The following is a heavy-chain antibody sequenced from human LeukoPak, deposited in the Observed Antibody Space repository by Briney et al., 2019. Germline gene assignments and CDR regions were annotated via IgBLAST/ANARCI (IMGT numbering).Heavy chain of an antibody. CDR1: GGSISSYY. V-gene: IGHV4-59*01. J-gene: IGHJ3*02. D-gene: IGHD3-3*01. CDR3: ARGEYDFWSGPMGVNAFDI. Sequence: SETLSLTCTVSGGSISSYYWSWIRQPPGKGLEWIGCIYYSGSTNYNLSLKSRVTISVDTSKNQFSLKLSSVTAADTAVYYCARGEYDFWSGPMGVNAFDIWGQGTMVTVSS. CDR2: IYYSGST.